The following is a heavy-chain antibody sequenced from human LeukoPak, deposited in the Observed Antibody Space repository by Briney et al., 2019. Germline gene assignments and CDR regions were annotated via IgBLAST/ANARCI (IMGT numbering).Heavy chain of an antibody. CDR2: IYYSGST. CDR3: ARVCDSHFDY. D-gene: IGHD3-22*01. CDR1: GGSISSSSYY. Sequence: SETLSLTCTVSGGSISSSSYYWGWIRQPPGKGLEWIGSIYYSGSTNYNPSLKSRVTISVDTSKNQFSLELSSVTAADTAVYYCARVCDSHFDYWGQGTLVTVSS. J-gene: IGHJ4*02. V-gene: IGHV4-39*07.